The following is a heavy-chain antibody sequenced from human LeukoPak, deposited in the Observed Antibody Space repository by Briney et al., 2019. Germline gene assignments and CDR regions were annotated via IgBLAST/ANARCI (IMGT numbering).Heavy chain of an antibody. CDR1: GFTFSSYW. J-gene: IGHJ4*02. D-gene: IGHD1-26*01. V-gene: IGHV3-74*01. CDR3: VRDPLEREELFDY. Sequence: PGGSLRLSCAASGFTFSSYWMHWVRQAPGKGLVWVSRINGDGSDTSYADAVRGRFTISRDNAKNTVFLQMNSLRAEDTAVYYCVRDPLEREELFDYWGQGTLVTVSS. CDR2: INGDGSDT.